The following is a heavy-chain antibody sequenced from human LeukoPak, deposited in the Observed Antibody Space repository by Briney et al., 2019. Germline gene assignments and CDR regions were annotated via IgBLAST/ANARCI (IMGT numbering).Heavy chain of an antibody. CDR2: IKQDGSEI. CDR3: ATHPHDSGGR. J-gene: IGHJ4*02. CDR1: GFTLSSYW. V-gene: IGHV3-7*03. D-gene: IGHD4-23*01. Sequence: GGSLRLSCAASGFTLSSYWMIWVRQAPGKGLEWVANIKQDGSEISYVDSVKGRFTISRDNAKNSLYLQMNSLGAEDTAVYYCATHPHDSGGRWGQGTLVIVSS.